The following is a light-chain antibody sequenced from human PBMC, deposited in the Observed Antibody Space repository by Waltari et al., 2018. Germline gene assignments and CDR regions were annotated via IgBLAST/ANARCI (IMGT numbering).Light chain of an antibody. CDR3: QTWDSATLV. J-gene: IGLJ2*01. Sequence: SYELTQPPSVSVSPGQTARITCSGDKLREKFVCWFQQTPGQSPLQVMYGNEKRPSGMSERFSASNSESTATLTVSGTQAIDEADYYCQTWDSATLVFGGGTRLSV. CDR2: GNE. V-gene: IGLV3-1*01. CDR1: KLREKF.